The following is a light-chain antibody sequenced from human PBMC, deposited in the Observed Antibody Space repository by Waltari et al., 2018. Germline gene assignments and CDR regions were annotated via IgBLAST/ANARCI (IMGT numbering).Light chain of an antibody. CDR2: DAS. CDR1: QTVRSY. V-gene: IGKV3-11*01. J-gene: IGKJ2*01. Sequence: EIVLTQSPATLSLSPGERATLSCRASQTVRSYLAWYQQKPGQAPRLLIFDASSRAPGIPAKFSGSGSGTEFALTGSNLEPEDFAVYYCQQRSNWPYTFGQGTRVEIK. CDR3: QQRSNWPYT.